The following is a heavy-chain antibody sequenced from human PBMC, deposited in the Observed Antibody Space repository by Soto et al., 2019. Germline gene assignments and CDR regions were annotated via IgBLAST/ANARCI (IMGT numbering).Heavy chain of an antibody. D-gene: IGHD2-8*01. CDR2: IIPIFGTA. Sequence: ASVKVSCKASGGTFSSYAISWVRQAPGQGLEWMGGIIPIFGTANYAQKFQGRVTITADESTSTAYMELSSLRSEDTAVCCCARDSPYCANGVCSDYGDYYFDYWGQGTLVTVSS. CDR1: GGTFSSYA. CDR3: ARDSPYCANGVCSDYGDYYFDY. V-gene: IGHV1-69*13. J-gene: IGHJ4*02.